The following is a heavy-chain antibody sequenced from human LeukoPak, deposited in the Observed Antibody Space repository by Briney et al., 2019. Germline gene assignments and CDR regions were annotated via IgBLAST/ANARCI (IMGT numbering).Heavy chain of an antibody. CDR3: ATEIGATRLGAFDI. CDR2: FDPEDGET. J-gene: IGHJ3*02. D-gene: IGHD1-26*01. V-gene: IGHV1-24*01. CDR1: GYTLTELS. Sequence: ASVKASCKVSGYTLTELSMHWVRQAPGKGLEWMGGFDPEDGETIYAQKFQGRVTMTEDTSTDTAYMELSSLRSEDTAVYYCATEIGATRLGAFDIWGQGTMVTVSS.